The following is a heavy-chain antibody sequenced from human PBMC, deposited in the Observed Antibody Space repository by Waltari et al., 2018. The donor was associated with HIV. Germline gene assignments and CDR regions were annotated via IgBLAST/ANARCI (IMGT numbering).Heavy chain of an antibody. CDR3: ARGGYYYDISGYYHY. Sequence: QVQLVESGGGVVQPGRSLRLSCAASGFTFSNFAMHWVRQAPGKGVGWVAVILYDGENKYYADSVKGRFTISRDNSKNTLYLQMNSLRVEDTAVYYCARGGYYYDISGYYHYWGQGTLVTVSS. CDR2: ILYDGENK. CDR1: GFTFSNFA. J-gene: IGHJ4*02. V-gene: IGHV3-33*01. D-gene: IGHD3-22*01.